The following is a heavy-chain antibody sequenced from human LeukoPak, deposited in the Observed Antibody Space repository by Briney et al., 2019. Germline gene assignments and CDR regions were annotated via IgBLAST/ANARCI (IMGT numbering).Heavy chain of an antibody. D-gene: IGHD6-6*01. CDR3: ARRGSMTGPPPL. CDR1: GGSISSSNYY. V-gene: IGHV4-39*07. J-gene: IGHJ4*02. Sequence: SETLSLICTVSGGSISSSNYYWGWIRQPPGKGLEWIGEINHSGSTSYNPSLKSRVTISVDSSKNQFSLKLSSVTAADTAVYYCARRGSMTGPPPLWGQGTLVTVSS. CDR2: INHSGST.